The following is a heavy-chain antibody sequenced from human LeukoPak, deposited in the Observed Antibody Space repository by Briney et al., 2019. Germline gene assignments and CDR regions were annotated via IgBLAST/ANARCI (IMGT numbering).Heavy chain of an antibody. Sequence: SETLSLTCTVSGGSISSYYWSWIRQPPGKGLEWIGYIYYSGSTNYNPSLKSRVTISVDTSKNQFSLKLSSVTAADTAVYYCAILRRDGYSYYFDYWGQGTLVTVSS. CDR1: GGSISSYY. CDR2: IYYSGST. J-gene: IGHJ4*02. D-gene: IGHD5-24*01. V-gene: IGHV4-59*01. CDR3: AILRRDGYSYYFDY.